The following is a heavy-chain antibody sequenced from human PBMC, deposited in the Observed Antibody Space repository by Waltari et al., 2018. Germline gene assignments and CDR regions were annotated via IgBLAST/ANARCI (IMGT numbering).Heavy chain of an antibody. V-gene: IGHV4-59*01. CDR2: IYYSGST. Sequence: QVQLQESGPGLVKPSETLSLTCTVSGGSISSYYWSWIRQPPGKGLEWIGYIYYSGSTNYNPSLKSRVTISVDTSKNQFSLKLSSVTAAETAVYYCARERSGYYYGSGSFMDVWGKGTTVTVSS. J-gene: IGHJ6*04. CDR3: ARERSGYYYGSGSFMDV. D-gene: IGHD3-10*01. CDR1: GGSISSYY.